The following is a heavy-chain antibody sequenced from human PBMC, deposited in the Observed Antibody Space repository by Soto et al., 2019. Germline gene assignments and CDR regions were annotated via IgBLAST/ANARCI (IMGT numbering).Heavy chain of an antibody. CDR1: GITVSSYY. D-gene: IGHD3-22*01. CDR3: ARINYDNSGTIFDY. V-gene: IGHV3-53*01. J-gene: IGHJ4*02. CDR2: IYAGTIT. Sequence: TGGSLRLSCAVSGITVSSYYMSWVRQAAGKGLEWVSVIYAGTITYYADSVKGRFTIYRDNSKNTMNLEMNSLRVEDTAVYYCARINYDNSGTIFDYWCQATLV.